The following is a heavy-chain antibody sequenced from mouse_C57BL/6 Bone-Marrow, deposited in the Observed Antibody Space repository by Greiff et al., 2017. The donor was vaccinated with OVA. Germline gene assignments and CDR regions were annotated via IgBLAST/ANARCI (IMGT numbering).Heavy chain of an antibody. Sequence: QVQLQQPGAELVKPGASVKMSCKASGYTFTSYWITWVKQRPGQGLEWIGDIYPGSGSTNYNEKFKSKATLTVDTSSSTAYMQLSSLTSEDSAVYYCARGSSLYSNSGEDYWGQGTSVTVSS. V-gene: IGHV1-55*01. CDR3: ARGSSLYSNSGEDY. CDR1: GYTFTSYW. J-gene: IGHJ4*01. CDR2: IYPGSGST. D-gene: IGHD2-5*01.